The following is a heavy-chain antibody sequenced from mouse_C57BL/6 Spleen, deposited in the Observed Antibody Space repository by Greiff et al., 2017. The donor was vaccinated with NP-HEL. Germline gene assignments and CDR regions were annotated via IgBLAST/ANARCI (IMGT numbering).Heavy chain of an antibody. V-gene: IGHV2-2*01. D-gene: IGHD2-2*01. Sequence: QVQLKQSGPGLVQPSQSLSITCTVSGFSLTSYGVHWVRQSPGKGLEWLGVIWSGGSTDYNAAFISRLSISKDNSKSQVFFKMNSLQADDTAIYYGARKEGLRRGDYAMDYWGQGTSVTVSS. J-gene: IGHJ4*01. CDR3: ARKEGLRRGDYAMDY. CDR2: IWSGGST. CDR1: GFSLTSYG.